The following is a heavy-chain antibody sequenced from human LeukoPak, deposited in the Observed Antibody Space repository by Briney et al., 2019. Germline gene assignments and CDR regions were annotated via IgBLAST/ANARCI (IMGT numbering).Heavy chain of an antibody. V-gene: IGHV3-64*01. J-gene: IGHJ4*02. CDR3: ARDSLAQYYYDSSGSATFDY. CDR2: ISSNGGST. Sequence: GGSLRLSCAASGFTFSSYAMHWVRQAPGKGLEYVSAISSNGGSTYYANSVKGRFTISGDNSKNTLYLQMGSLRAEDMAVYYCARDSLAQYYYDSSGSATFDYWGQGTLVTVSS. D-gene: IGHD3-22*01. CDR1: GFTFSSYA.